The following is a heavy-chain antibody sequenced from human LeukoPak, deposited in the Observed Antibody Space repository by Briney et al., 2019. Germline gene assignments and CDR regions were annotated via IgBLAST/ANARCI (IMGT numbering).Heavy chain of an antibody. Sequence: SETLSLTCTVSGGSISSYYRSWIRQPPGKGLEWLGYIYYSGTTNYNPSLKSRVIISLDTSKSQFSLKLNSVTAADTAVYYCARLGTHGDYLNPWGQGTLVTVSS. CDR3: ARLGTHGDYLNP. J-gene: IGHJ5*02. CDR1: GGSISSYY. V-gene: IGHV4-59*08. CDR2: IYYSGTT. D-gene: IGHD4-17*01.